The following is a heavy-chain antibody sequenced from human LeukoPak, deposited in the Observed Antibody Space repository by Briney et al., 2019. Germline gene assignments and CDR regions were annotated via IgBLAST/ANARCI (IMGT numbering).Heavy chain of an antibody. CDR1: GFTFRDHY. CDR3: ARDYRLLAAAGTSWFDP. D-gene: IGHD6-13*01. Sequence: GGSLRLSCAASGFTFRDHYMTWVRQAPGKGLEWVSSISSSSSYIYYADSVKGRFTISRDNAKNSLYLQMNSLRAEDTAVYYCARDYRLLAAAGTSWFDPWGQGTLVTVSS. V-gene: IGHV3-21*01. J-gene: IGHJ5*02. CDR2: ISSSSSYI.